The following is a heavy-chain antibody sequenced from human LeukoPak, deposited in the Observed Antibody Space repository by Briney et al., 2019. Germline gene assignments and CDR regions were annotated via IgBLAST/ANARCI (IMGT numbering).Heavy chain of an antibody. D-gene: IGHD3-3*01. CDR3: GRAASGYYAGYYYYYMDV. J-gene: IGHJ6*03. CDR1: DGSISGYY. V-gene: IGHV4-4*07. Sequence: SETLSLTCTVSDGSISGYYWNWFRQPAGKGLEWIGRMYTSGSTNYNPSLKSRVTMSVDTSKNQFSLKLSSVTAADTAVYYCGRAASGYYAGYYYYYMDVWAKGPRSPSP. CDR2: MYTSGST.